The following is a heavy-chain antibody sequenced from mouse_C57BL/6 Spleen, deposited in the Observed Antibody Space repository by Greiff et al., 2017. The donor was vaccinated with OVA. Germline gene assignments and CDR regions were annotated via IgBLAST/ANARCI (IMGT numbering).Heavy chain of an antibody. CDR2: IYPGDGDT. V-gene: IGHV1-82*01. J-gene: IGHJ4*01. Sequence: VQLQQSGPELVKPGASVKISCKASGYAFSSSWMNWVKQRPGKGLEWIGRIYPGDGDTNYNGKFKGKATLTADKSSSTAYMQLSSLTSEDSAVYFCARSSVTTAAMDYWGQGTSVTVSS. CDR1: GYAFSSSW. D-gene: IGHD1-2*01. CDR3: ARSSVTTAAMDY.